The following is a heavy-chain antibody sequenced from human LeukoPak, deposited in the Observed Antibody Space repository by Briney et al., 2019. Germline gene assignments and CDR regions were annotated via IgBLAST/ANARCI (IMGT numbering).Heavy chain of an antibody. CDR3: AREAAPVLAAQPDAFDI. V-gene: IGHV3-48*03. CDR1: GFTFSRYE. D-gene: IGHD2-15*01. J-gene: IGHJ3*02. CDR2: ISNSGNAK. Sequence: GGSLRLSCAASGFTFSRYEMSWVRQAPGKGLEWVTYISNSGNAKYYAGSVKGRFTISRDSAKNSLYLQMNSLRAEDTAVYYCAREAAPVLAAQPDAFDIWGQGTMVTVSS.